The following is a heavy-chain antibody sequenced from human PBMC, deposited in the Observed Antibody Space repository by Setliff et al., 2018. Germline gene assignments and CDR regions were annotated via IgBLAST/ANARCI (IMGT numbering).Heavy chain of an antibody. CDR1: GGSISSYY. D-gene: IGHD6-19*01. Sequence: PSETLSLTCTVSGGSISSYYWSWIRQPAGKGLEWIGHTYIGGSDNYNPSLKSRVTMSIDTSKHQFSLKLNSVTAADMAVYYGAREQWLDPPGYYYKDVWAKRPTVTVSS. CDR3: AREQWLDPPGYYYKDV. V-gene: IGHV4-4*07. J-gene: IGHJ6*03. CDR2: TYIGGSD.